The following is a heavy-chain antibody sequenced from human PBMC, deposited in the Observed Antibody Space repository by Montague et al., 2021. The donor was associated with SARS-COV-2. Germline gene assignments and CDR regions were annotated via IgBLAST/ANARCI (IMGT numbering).Heavy chain of an antibody. CDR2: IYYSGTT. J-gene: IGHJ4*02. CDR1: GGSISSSTYY. CDR3: ARADYYGSLEN. V-gene: IGHV4-39*01. D-gene: IGHD3-10*01. Sequence: SETLSLTCTVSGGSISSSTYYWGWIRQPPGKGLEWIGTIYYSGTTYYNPSLKSRVTISINTSRNTFSLNLKSVTAADTGVYYCARADYYGSLENWGQGTLVPVSS.